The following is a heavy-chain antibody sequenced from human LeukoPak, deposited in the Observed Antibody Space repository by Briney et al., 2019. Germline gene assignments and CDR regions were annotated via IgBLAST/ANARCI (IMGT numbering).Heavy chain of an antibody. V-gene: IGHV1-18*01. J-gene: IGHJ4*02. D-gene: IGHD3-22*01. CDR1: DYTFTSYG. CDR2: ISAYNGNT. Sequence: GASVKVSCKASDYTFTSYGISWVRQAPGQGLEWMGWISAYNGNTNYAQKLQGRVTMTTDTSTSTAYMELRSLRSDDTAVYYCARDYYDSSGTTLFDYWGQGTLATVSS. CDR3: ARDYYDSSGTTLFDY.